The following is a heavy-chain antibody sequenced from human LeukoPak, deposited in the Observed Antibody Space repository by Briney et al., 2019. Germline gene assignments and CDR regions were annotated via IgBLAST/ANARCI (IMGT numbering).Heavy chain of an antibody. Sequence: VASVKVSCKASGYTFTSYAMHWVRQAPGQRLEWMGWINAGNGSTKYSQKFQGRVTITRDTSASTAYMELSSLRSEDTAVYYCARAKPYSGSYSLEIDYWGQGTLVTVSS. V-gene: IGHV1-3*01. CDR3: ARAKPYSGSYSLEIDY. J-gene: IGHJ4*02. CDR1: GYTFTSYA. CDR2: INAGNGST. D-gene: IGHD1-26*01.